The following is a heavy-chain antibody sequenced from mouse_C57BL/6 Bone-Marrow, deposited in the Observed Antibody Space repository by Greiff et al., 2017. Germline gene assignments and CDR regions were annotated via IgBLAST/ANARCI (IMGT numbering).Heavy chain of an antibody. V-gene: IGHV1-80*01. CDR1: GYAFSSYW. D-gene: IGHD1-1*01. CDR2: IYPGDGDT. Sequence: VQLQQSGAELVKPGASVKISCKASGYAFSSYWMNWVKQRPGKGLEWIGQIYPGDGDTNYNGKFKGKATLTADNSSSTAYMQLSSLTSEDSAVYFCARPGSSFPYYFDYWGQGTTLTVSS. CDR3: ARPGSSFPYYFDY. J-gene: IGHJ2*01.